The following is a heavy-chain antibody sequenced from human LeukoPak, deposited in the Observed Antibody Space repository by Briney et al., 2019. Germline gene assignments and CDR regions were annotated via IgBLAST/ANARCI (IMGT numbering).Heavy chain of an antibody. Sequence: PGGSLRLSCEASGFTFSSYWMHWVRQAPGKGLEWVSYISSSSSTIYYADSVKGRFTISRDNAKNSLYLQMNSLRAEDTAVYYCARGGVYYDFWSGYYRRRDFDYWGQGTLVTVSS. CDR2: ISSSSSTI. J-gene: IGHJ4*02. V-gene: IGHV3-48*01. D-gene: IGHD3-3*01. CDR1: GFTFSSYW. CDR3: ARGGVYYDFWSGYYRRRDFDY.